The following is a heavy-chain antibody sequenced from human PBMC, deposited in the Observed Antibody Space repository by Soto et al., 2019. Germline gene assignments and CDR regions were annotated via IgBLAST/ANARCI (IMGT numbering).Heavy chain of an antibody. Sequence: GGLRLSCEASGFTFENHGLTWGRQAPGNGLGWVSSIPGSGNSKYSAESVKGRFSTSRDNSGQTLHLQMTSLTVDDTAIYFCAKVLRREYSDSLTDAFDFWGQGAMVTVSS. CDR2: IPGSGNSK. D-gene: IGHD4-17*01. CDR3: AKVLRREYSDSLTDAFDF. J-gene: IGHJ3*01. V-gene: IGHV3-23*01. CDR1: GFTFENHG.